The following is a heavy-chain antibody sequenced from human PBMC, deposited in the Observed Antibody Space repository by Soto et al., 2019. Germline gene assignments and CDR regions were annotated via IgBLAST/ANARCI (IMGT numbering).Heavy chain of an antibody. J-gene: IGHJ6*02. CDR1: GYDFTAYD. V-gene: IGHV1-8*02. CDR3: GRGPSPRAPAGGTPYYYAMDV. Sequence: ASVKVSCKTSGYDFTAYDINWVRQASGQGLEWMGWMNPINGATGSARRFQGRVSMTRNTATGTAYLELTSLRSDDTGVYYCGRGPSPRAPAGGTPYYYAMDVWGQGTTVIVSS. CDR2: MNPINGAT. D-gene: IGHD6-13*01.